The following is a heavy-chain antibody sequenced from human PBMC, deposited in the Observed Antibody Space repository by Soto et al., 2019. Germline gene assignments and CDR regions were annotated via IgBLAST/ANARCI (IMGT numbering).Heavy chain of an antibody. CDR2: INPSGGST. V-gene: IGHV1-46*01. Sequence: ASVKVSCKASGYTFTSDYMHWVRQAPGQGLEWMGIINPSGGSTSYAQKFQGRVTMTRDTSTSTVYMELSSLRSEDTAVYYCARSRRNIVVVPAEGWFDPWGQGTLVTVSS. D-gene: IGHD2-2*01. CDR1: GYTFTSDY. CDR3: ARSRRNIVVVPAEGWFDP. J-gene: IGHJ5*02.